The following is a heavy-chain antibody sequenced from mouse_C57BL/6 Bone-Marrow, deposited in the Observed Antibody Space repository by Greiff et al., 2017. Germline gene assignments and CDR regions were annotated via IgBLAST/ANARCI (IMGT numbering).Heavy chain of an antibody. CDR2: IDPNRGGT. Sequence: VQLQQPGAELVKPGASVKLSCKASGYTFTSYWMHWVKQRPGRGLEWIGRIDPNRGGTKYNQKFKSKATLTVDKPSSTAYMQLSSLTSEDAAVYYWEDGNDLYWYFAVGGTGTTVTVSS. J-gene: IGHJ1*03. V-gene: IGHV1-72*01. CDR3: EDGNDLYWYFAV. D-gene: IGHD2-12*01. CDR1: GYTFTSYW.